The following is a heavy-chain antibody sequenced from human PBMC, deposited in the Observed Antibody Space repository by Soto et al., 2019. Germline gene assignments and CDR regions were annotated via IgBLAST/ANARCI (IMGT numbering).Heavy chain of an antibody. J-gene: IGHJ4*02. CDR1: GGSISSSSYY. Sequence: SETLSLTCTVSGGSISSSSYYWGWIRQPPGKGLEWIGSIYYSGSTYYNPSLKSRVTISVDTSKNQFSLKLSSVTAADTAVYYCARRYSSSWAPRLYYFDYWGQGTLVTVSS. CDR2: IYYSGST. CDR3: ARRYSSSWAPRLYYFDY. D-gene: IGHD6-13*01. V-gene: IGHV4-39*01.